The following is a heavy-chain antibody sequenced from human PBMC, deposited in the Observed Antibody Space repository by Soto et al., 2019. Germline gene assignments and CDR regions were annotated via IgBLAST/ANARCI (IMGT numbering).Heavy chain of an antibody. CDR2: ISWNSGSI. D-gene: IGHD6-6*01. J-gene: IGHJ6*03. V-gene: IGHV3-9*01. CDR1: GFTFDDYA. CDR3: AKDGYSSSSISYYYYYMDV. Sequence: GGSLRLSCAASGFTFDDYAMHWVRQAPGKGLEWVSGISWNSGSIGYADSVKGRFTISRDKAKNSLYLQMNSLRAEDTALYYCAKDGYSSSSISYYYYYMDVWGKGTTVTVSS.